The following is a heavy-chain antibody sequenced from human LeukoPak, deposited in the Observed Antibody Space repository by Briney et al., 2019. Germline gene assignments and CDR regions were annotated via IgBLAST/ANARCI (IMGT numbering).Heavy chain of an antibody. CDR1: GFTSSTYS. CDR3: ASDYGGINRDY. Sequence: GSLRLSCAASGFTSSTYSLNWVRQAPGKGLEWLSHITITGTLYYADSVKGRFTVSRDNAENSLYLQMNNLRAEDTAVYYCASDYGGINRDYWGQGTLVTVSS. D-gene: IGHD4-23*01. V-gene: IGHV3-48*01. J-gene: IGHJ4*02. CDR2: ITITGTL.